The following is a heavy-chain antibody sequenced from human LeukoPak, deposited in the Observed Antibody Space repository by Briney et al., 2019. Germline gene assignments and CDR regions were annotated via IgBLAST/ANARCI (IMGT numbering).Heavy chain of an antibody. CDR1: GGSISSGDYY. V-gene: IGHV4-30-4*08. J-gene: IGHJ4*02. CDR2: IYYSGST. D-gene: IGHD6-6*01. Sequence: SQTLSLTCTVPGGSISSGDYYWSWIRQPPGKGLEWIGYIYYSGSTYYNPSLKSRVTISVDTSKNQFSLKLSSVTAADTAVYYCARASRTAARPSPLDYWGQGTLVTVSS. CDR3: ARASRTAARPSPLDY.